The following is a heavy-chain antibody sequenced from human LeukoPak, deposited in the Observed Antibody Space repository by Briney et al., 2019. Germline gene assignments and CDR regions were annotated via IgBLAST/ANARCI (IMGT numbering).Heavy chain of an antibody. CDR1: GFTFFTYG. J-gene: IGHJ4*02. CDR3: ARDLRKGTYFDS. Sequence: GGSLRLSCAASGFTFFTYGMHWVRQAPGKGLEWVALIWYGGSYKYYADSVKGRFTISRDNSENTLYLQMDSLRAEDTAVYYCARDLRKGTYFDSWGQGTLVTVSS. V-gene: IGHV3-33*01. CDR2: IWYGGSYK. D-gene: IGHD3-10*01.